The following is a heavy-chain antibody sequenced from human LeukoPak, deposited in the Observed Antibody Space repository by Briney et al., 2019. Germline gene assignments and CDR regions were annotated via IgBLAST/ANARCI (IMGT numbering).Heavy chain of an antibody. CDR1: GGSISSSSYY. V-gene: IGHV4-39*01. J-gene: IGHJ4*02. D-gene: IGHD3-10*01. Sequence: SETLSLTCTVSGGSISSSSYYWGWIRQPPGKGLEWIGSIYYSGSTYYNPSLKGRVTISVDTSKNQFSLKLSSVTAADTAVYYCARLYGSGSYPFDYWGQGTLVTVSS. CDR3: ARLYGSGSYPFDY. CDR2: IYYSGST.